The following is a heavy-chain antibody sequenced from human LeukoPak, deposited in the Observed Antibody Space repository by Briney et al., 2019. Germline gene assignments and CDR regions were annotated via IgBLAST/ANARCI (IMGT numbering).Heavy chain of an antibody. CDR1: GGSFSGYY. V-gene: IGHV4-34*01. J-gene: IGHJ4*02. Sequence: SETLSPTCAVYGGSFSGYYWSWIRQPPGKGLEWIGEINHSGSTNYNPSLKSRVTISVDTSKNQFSLRLNSVTAADTAMYYCAKSGGYGLIDYWGQGTRVTVSS. D-gene: IGHD1-26*01. CDR2: INHSGST. CDR3: AKSGGYGLIDY.